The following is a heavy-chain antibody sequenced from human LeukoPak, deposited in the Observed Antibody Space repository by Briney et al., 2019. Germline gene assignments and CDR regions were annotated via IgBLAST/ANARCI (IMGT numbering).Heavy chain of an antibody. V-gene: IGHV3-23*01. D-gene: IGHD2-15*01. CDR2: ISGSDGST. J-gene: IGHJ4*02. CDR1: GFTFSNYA. CDR3: XXGRGYXTGGSXXSXY. Sequence: GGSLRLSCTASGFTFSNYAMSWVRQAPGKGLEWVSTISGSDGSTYYADSVKGRFTISRDNSKNTLYLQMNSLRGEDTAIYYXXXGRGYXTGGSXXSXYWGQXTXVTVS.